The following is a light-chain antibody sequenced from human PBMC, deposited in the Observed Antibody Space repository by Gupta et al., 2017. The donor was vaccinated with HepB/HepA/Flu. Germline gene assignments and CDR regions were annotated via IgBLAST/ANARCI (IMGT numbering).Light chain of an antibody. J-gene: IGLJ2*01. V-gene: IGLV3-21*03. CDR1: NIGSKS. CDR2: YDS. Sequence: SYVLTQPPSVSVAPGKTARITCGGHNIGSKSVHWYQQKPGQAPVLFVYYDSDRPSGIPERFSGSNSGNTATLTISRVEVGDEADYYCQVWNTSSDHVVFGGGTKLTVL. CDR3: QVWNTSSDHVV.